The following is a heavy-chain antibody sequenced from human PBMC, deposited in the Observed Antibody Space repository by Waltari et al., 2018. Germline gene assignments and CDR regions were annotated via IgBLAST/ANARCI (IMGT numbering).Heavy chain of an antibody. D-gene: IGHD4-17*01. Sequence: QVQLQESGPGLVKPSETLSLTCAVSGYSISSGYYWGWTRQPPGKGLEWIGSIYHSGSTYYNPSHKSRVTISVDTSKNQFSLKLSSVTAADTAVYYCARRTTVTNYFDYWGQGTLVTVSS. CDR3: ARRTTVTNYFDY. CDR2: IYHSGST. V-gene: IGHV4-38-2*01. J-gene: IGHJ4*02. CDR1: GYSISSGYY.